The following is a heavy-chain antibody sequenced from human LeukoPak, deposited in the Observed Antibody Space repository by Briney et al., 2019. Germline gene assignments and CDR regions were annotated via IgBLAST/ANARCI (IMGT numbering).Heavy chain of an antibody. Sequence: GGSLRLSCAASGFTFSSYWMSWVRQAPGKGLEWVSAISGSGGSTYYADSVKGRFTISRDNSKNTLYLQMNSLRAEDTAVYYCAKVPAVLRYFDWLLSDFDYWGQGTLVTVSS. D-gene: IGHD3-9*01. J-gene: IGHJ4*02. V-gene: IGHV3-23*01. CDR2: ISGSGGST. CDR3: AKVPAVLRYFDWLLSDFDY. CDR1: GFTFSSYW.